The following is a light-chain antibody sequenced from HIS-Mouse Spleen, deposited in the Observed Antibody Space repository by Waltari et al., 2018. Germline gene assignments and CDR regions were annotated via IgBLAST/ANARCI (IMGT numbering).Light chain of an antibody. CDR2: EGS. J-gene: IGLJ2*01. CDR1: SSDVGSYNL. Sequence: QSALTQPASVSGSPGQSITISCTGTSSDVGSYNLVSWYQQHPGKAPKLMIYEGSKRPSGVSNRFSCSKSSNTASLTISGLQAEDEADYYCCSYAGSSTFEVFGGGTKLTVL. CDR3: CSYAGSSTFEV. V-gene: IGLV2-23*03.